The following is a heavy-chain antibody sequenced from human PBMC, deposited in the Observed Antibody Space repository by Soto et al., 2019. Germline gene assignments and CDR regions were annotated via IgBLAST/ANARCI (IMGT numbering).Heavy chain of an antibody. J-gene: IGHJ4*02. D-gene: IGHD3-3*01. CDR3: ARDAQGGVGFDY. CDR1: GFTFSSYS. CDR2: ISSSSYI. V-gene: IGHV3-21*01. Sequence: PGGSLRLSCAAFGFTFSSYSMNWVRQAPGKGLEWVSSISSSSYIYYADSVKGRFTISRDNAKNSLYLQMNSLRAEDTAVYYCARDAQGGVGFDYWGQGTMVTVSS.